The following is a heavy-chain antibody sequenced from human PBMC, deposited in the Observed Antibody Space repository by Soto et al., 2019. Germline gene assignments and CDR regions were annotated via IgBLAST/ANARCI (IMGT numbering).Heavy chain of an antibody. V-gene: IGHV1-2*04. CDR1: GYTFTGYY. CDR2: INPNSGGT. CDR3: ARISREQAPNYYYYGIDV. D-gene: IGHD1-26*01. Sequence: QVQLVQSGAEVKKPGASVKVSCEASGYTFTGYYMHWVRQAPGQGLEWMGWINPNSGGTNYAQKFQGWVTMTRDTSISTTYMELSRLRSDDTAVYYCARISREQAPNYYYYGIDVWGQGTTVTVSS. J-gene: IGHJ6*02.